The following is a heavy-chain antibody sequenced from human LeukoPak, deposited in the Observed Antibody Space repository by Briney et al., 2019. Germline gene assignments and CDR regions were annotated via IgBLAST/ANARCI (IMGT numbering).Heavy chain of an antibody. CDR1: GFTFSSYA. Sequence: GRSLRLSCAASGFTFSSYAMHWVRQAPGKGLEWVAVISYDGSNKYYADSVKGRFTISRDNSKNTLYLQMNSLRAEDTAVYYCARTCCSSTSCSANWFDPWGQGTLVTVSS. J-gene: IGHJ5*02. CDR3: ARTCCSSTSCSANWFDP. CDR2: ISYDGSNK. D-gene: IGHD2-2*01. V-gene: IGHV3-30-3*01.